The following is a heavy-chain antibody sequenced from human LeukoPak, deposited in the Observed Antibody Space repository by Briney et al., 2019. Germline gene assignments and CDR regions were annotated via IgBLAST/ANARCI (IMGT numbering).Heavy chain of an antibody. CDR1: GFTFGSYA. V-gene: IGHV3-23*01. CDR2: ISGNGGSP. J-gene: IGHJ4*02. Sequence: GGSLRLSCAASGFTFGSYAMGWARQAPGKGLEWVSGISGNGGSPYYTDSVKGRFTISKDNSKDTLYLQMNSLRDEDTAVYYCARDHPGSGWYVDYWGQGILVTVSS. CDR3: ARDHPGSGWYVDY. D-gene: IGHD6-19*01.